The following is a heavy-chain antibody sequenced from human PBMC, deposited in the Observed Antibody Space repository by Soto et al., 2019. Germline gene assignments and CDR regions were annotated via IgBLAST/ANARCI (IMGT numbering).Heavy chain of an antibody. J-gene: IGHJ4*02. V-gene: IGHV4-59*01. CDR1: GDSISSYY. CDR3: ARGDCTTGVCYFDF. D-gene: IGHD2-8*01. CDR2: IYYSGST. Sequence: SETLSLTCTVSGDSISSYYWSWIRQPPGKGLEWIGYIYYSGSTNYNPSLKSRVTISVDTPKNQFSLKLSSVTAADTAVYYCARGDCTTGVCYFDFWGQGTLVTVSS.